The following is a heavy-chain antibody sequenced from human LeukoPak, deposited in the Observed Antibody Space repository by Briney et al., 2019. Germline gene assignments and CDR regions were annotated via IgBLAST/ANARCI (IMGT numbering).Heavy chain of an antibody. CDR3: ARDITYGSGSGGNDY. Sequence: GGSLRLSCAASGFSFSSYSINWVRQAPGKGLEWASSISNSGSYTYYADSVKGRFTISRDNAKSSLYLQMNSLRAEDTAVYYCARDITYGSGSGGNDYWGQGTLVTVSS. V-gene: IGHV3-21*01. J-gene: IGHJ4*02. D-gene: IGHD3-10*01. CDR1: GFSFSSYS. CDR2: ISNSGSYT.